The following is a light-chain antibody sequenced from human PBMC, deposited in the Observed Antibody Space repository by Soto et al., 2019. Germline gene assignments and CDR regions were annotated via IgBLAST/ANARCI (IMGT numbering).Light chain of an antibody. CDR3: QQLSCYPLT. CDR1: QGIGSY. CDR2: RAS. V-gene: IGKV1-9*01. Sequence: DIQLTQSPSFLSASVGDRVTINCRASQGIGSYLAWYQQEPGKPPKHLIYRASTLQTEVPSSFIGGECETATVFTNNTLQREDSATYFWQQLSCYPLTFGGGAEVEIK. J-gene: IGKJ4*01.